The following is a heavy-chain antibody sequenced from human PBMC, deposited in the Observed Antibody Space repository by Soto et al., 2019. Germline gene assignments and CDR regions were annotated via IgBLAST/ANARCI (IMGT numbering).Heavy chain of an antibody. V-gene: IGHV3-23*01. Sequence: GESLKISCAASGFTFSSYAMSWVRQAPGKGLEWVSSISGSGGTTYYADSVKGRFTISRVNSKNTLYLQMNSLSAEDTAVYYCAKDEIEGSRKFDYWGQGTLVTVSS. CDR3: AKDEIEGSRKFDY. J-gene: IGHJ4*02. CDR2: ISGSGGTT. D-gene: IGHD6-13*01. CDR1: GFTFSSYA.